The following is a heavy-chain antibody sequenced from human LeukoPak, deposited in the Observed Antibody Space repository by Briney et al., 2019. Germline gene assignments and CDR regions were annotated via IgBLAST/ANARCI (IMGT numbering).Heavy chain of an antibody. CDR3: AHARAGYCSSTNCYRYNWFDP. J-gene: IGHJ5*02. V-gene: IGHV1-8*01. D-gene: IGHD2-2*02. CDR1: GYTFTSYD. Sequence: GASVKVSCKASGYTFTSYDINWVRQATGQGLEWMGWMNPNSGNTGYAQKFQGRVTMTRNTSISTAYMELSSLRSEDTAVYYCAHARAGYCSSTNCYRYNWFDPWGQGTLVTVSS. CDR2: MNPNSGNT.